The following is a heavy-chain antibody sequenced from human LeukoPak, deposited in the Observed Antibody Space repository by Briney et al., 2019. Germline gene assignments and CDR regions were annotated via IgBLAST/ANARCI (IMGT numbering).Heavy chain of an antibody. J-gene: IGHJ2*01. V-gene: IGHV3-30*18. Sequence: GGSLRLSCAAPGFSFRAYGMHWVRQAPGKGLEWVAVISDDGSNEYYSDSVKGRFTISRDDSRNSLYLQMNSLRAEDTAVYYCAKDADTATIIYWYFDLWGRGTLVTVSS. D-gene: IGHD5-18*01. CDR2: ISDDGSNE. CDR3: AKDADTATIIYWYFDL. CDR1: GFSFRAYG.